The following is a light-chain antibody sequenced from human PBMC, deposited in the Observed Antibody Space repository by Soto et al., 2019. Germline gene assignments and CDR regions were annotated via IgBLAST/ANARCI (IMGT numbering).Light chain of an antibody. CDR3: LQHNSYPRT. J-gene: IGKJ1*01. V-gene: IGKV1-17*01. CDR1: QDIRND. Sequence: DIQMTQSPSSLSASVGDRVTITCRASQDIRNDLGWYQQEPGKAPKRLIYAASSLQSGVPSRFSGSGSRTEFTLTISSRQPEDFATYYCLQHNSYPRTFGEGTKVEIK. CDR2: AAS.